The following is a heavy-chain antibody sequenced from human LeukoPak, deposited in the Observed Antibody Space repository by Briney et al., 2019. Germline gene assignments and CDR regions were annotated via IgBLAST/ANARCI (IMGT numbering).Heavy chain of an antibody. Sequence: AAVKVSCKVSGYTFTDYYMHWVQQAPGKGLAWMGLVDPEDGETIYAEKFQGRVTITADTSTDTAYMELSSLRSEDTAVYYCATGLGYCSSTSCPDYWGQGTLVTVSS. CDR1: GYTFTDYY. D-gene: IGHD2-2*01. CDR2: VDPEDGET. CDR3: ATGLGYCSSTSCPDY. J-gene: IGHJ4*02. V-gene: IGHV1-69-2*01.